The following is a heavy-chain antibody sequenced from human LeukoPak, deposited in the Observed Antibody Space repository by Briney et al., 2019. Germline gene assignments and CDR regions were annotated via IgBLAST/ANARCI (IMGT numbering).Heavy chain of an antibody. V-gene: IGHV6-1*01. CDR3: ARDYCRGGSCFLWGYYFDY. J-gene: IGHJ4*02. CDR2: TYYRSKWFH. Sequence: SQTLSLTCAISGGSVSSTSATWNWIRQSASRGLEWLGRTYYRSKWFHDYAASVKSRITIKADTSKNQFSLLLSSVTPDDTAVYCCARDYCRGGSCFLWGYYFDYWGQGTLVTVSS. CDR1: GGSVSSTSAT. D-gene: IGHD2-15*01.